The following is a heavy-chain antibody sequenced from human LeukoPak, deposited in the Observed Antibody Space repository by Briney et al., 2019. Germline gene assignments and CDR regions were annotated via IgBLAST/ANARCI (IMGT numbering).Heavy chain of an antibody. J-gene: IGHJ3*02. CDR3: ARVRCSGGSCYRRVAFDI. D-gene: IGHD2-15*01. CDR1: GGSISGYY. V-gene: IGHV4-34*01. CDR2: INHSGST. Sequence: SETLSLTCTVSGGSISGYYWSWIRQPPGKGLEWIGEINHSGSTNYNPSLKSRVTISVDTSKNQFSLKLSSVTAADTAVYYCARVRCSGGSCYRRVAFDIWGQGTMVTVSS.